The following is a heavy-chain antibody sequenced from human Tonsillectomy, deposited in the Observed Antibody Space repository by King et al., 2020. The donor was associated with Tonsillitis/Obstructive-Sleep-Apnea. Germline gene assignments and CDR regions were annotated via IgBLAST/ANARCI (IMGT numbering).Heavy chain of an antibody. D-gene: IGHD6-13*01. V-gene: IGHV3-9*01. CDR2: ISWNSGSM. CDR1: GFTFDDYA. CDR3: AKDLIIAEAGTPGDGFDI. Sequence: QLVQSGGGLVQPGRSLRLSCAASGFTFDDYAMYWVRQAPGKGLEWVSGISWNSGSMVYADSVKGRFTISRDNAKNSLYLQMNSLRAEDTALYYCAKDLIIAEAGTPGDGFDIWGQGTMVTVSS. J-gene: IGHJ3*02.